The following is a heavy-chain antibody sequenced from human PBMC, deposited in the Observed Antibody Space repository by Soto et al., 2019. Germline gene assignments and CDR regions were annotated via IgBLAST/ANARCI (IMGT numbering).Heavy chain of an antibody. J-gene: IGHJ4*02. CDR1: GFTFSSYA. CDR2: ISYDGSNK. V-gene: IGHV3-30-3*01. CDR3: ARDRGYYYDSSGYPGSH. D-gene: IGHD3-22*01. Sequence: QVQLVESGGGVVQPGRSLRLSCAASGFTFSSYAMHWVRQAPGKGLEWVAVISYDGSNKYYADSVKGRFTISRDNSKNTLYLQMNSLRAEDTAVYYCARDRGYYYDSSGYPGSHWGQGTLVPVSS.